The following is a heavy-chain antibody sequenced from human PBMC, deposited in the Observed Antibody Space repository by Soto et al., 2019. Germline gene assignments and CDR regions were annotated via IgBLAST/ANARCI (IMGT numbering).Heavy chain of an antibody. D-gene: IGHD3-22*01. V-gene: IGHV3-30*18. CDR2: ISYDGSNK. CDR1: GFTFSSYG. CDR3: AKTNYYDSSGYQHDAFDI. Sequence: GGALRVSCAASGFTFSSYGMHWVRQAPGKGLEWVAVISYDGSNKYYADSVKGRFTISRDNSKNTLYLQMNSLRAEDTAVYYCAKTNYYDSSGYQHDAFDIWGQGTMVTVSS. J-gene: IGHJ3*02.